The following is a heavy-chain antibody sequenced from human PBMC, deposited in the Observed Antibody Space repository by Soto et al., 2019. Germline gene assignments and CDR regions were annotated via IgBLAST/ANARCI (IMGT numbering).Heavy chain of an antibody. CDR2: IKSKTDGGTT. CDR3: TTFPVLVGAILAQPSWTELIDY. D-gene: IGHD1-26*01. V-gene: IGHV3-15*07. Sequence: GGSLRLSCAASGFTFSNAWMNWVRQAPGKGLEWVGRIKSKTDGGTTDYAAPVKGRFTISRDDSKNTLYLQMNSLKTEDTAVYYCTTFPVLVGAILAQPSWTELIDYWGQGTLVTVSS. CDR1: GFTFSNAW. J-gene: IGHJ4*02.